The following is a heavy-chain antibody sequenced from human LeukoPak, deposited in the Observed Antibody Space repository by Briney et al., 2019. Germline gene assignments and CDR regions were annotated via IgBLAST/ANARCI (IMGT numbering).Heavy chain of an antibody. CDR2: IYYTGST. CDR1: GGSISSLY. D-gene: IGHD6-6*01. J-gene: IGHJ4*02. V-gene: IGHV4-59*08. CDR3: ARHRAYSSSSPFDY. Sequence: SETLSLTCSVSGGSISSLYWSWVRQPPGKGLEWIGYIYYTGSTNYNPSLKSRVTIFVDMSKNHFSLRLSSVTAADTAVYYCARHRAYSSSSPFDYWGQGTLVTVSS.